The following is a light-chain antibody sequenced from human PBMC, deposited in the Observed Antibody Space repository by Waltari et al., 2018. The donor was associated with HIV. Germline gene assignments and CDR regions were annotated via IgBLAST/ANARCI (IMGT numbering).Light chain of an antibody. Sequence: SSDLTQSPSLSVSPGQTAKITCSGDVLAKQFAFWYHLQPGQAPLLLIYKDTERPTKIPERFAASTSGTTVTLTSSGVRAEDEAEYFCQSADTSGTSVLFGGGTTLTGL. V-gene: IGLV3-25*03. CDR1: VLAKQF. CDR3: QSADTSGTSVL. CDR2: KDT. J-gene: IGLJ2*01.